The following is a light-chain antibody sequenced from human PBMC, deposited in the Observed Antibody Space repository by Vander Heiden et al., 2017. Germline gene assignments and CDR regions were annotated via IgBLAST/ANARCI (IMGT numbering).Light chain of an antibody. Sequence: ELVITQSPATLSVSPGERATLSCRASQRVSSNLAWYQQKPGQAPRLLIYGASTRATGIPARFSGSGSGTEFTLTISSLQSEDFAVYYCQQYNNWPLYTFGQGTKLEIK. CDR3: QQYNNWPLYT. CDR2: GAS. V-gene: IGKV3-15*01. CDR1: QRVSSN. J-gene: IGKJ2*01.